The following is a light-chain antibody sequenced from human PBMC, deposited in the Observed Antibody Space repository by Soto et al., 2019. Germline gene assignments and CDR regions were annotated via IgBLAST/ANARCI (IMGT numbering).Light chain of an antibody. J-gene: IGLJ2*01. CDR2: DVT. CDR3: CSYAGSYTLI. Sequence: QSALTQPRSVSGSPGQSVTISCTGTSNDVGDYNYVSWYQQHPGKAPKLIIYDVTKRPSGVPDRFSASKSGNTASLTISGLQAEDEADYSCCSYAGSYTLIFGGGTKVTVL. CDR1: SNDVGDYNY. V-gene: IGLV2-11*01.